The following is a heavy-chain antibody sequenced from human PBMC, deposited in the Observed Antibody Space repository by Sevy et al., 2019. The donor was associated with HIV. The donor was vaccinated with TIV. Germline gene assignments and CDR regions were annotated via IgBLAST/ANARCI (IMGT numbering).Heavy chain of an antibody. CDR2: IYYSGST. CDR1: GGSVSSGSYY. CDR3: ARHRSSSGWYGYDYYYGMDV. Sequence: SETLSLTCTVSGGSVSSGSYYWSWIRQPPGKGLEWIGYIYYSGSTNYNPSLKSRVTISVDTSKNQFSLKLSSVTAADTAVYYCARHRSSSGWYGYDYYYGMDVWGQGTTVTVSS. V-gene: IGHV4-61*01. D-gene: IGHD6-19*01. J-gene: IGHJ6*02.